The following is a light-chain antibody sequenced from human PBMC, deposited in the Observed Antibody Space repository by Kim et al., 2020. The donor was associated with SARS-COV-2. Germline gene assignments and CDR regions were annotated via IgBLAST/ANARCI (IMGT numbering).Light chain of an antibody. CDR3: QQSIT. CDR2: GAA. Sequence: PATLSVSPGESVTLSCRASQSISRSLAWYQHKPGQAPRLLIYGAASRPADVPGRFSGSGSGTQFTLTISSLQSDDFAVYYCQQSITFGGGTKVEI. V-gene: IGKV3-15*01. CDR1: QSISRS. J-gene: IGKJ4*01.